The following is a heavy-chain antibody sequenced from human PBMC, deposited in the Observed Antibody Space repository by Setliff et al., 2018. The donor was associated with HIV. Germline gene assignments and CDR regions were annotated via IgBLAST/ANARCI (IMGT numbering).Heavy chain of an antibody. CDR1: GFTFGDYY. CDR2: ISTSGSPI. V-gene: IGHV3-11*04. Sequence: GGSLRLSCAASGFTFGDYYMSWIRQAPGKGLEWVSFISTSGSPIYYADSVKGRFTISRDNAKNSLYLQMHSLGAEDTAIYYCAKMTPSYYFYMDAWGNGTTVTVSS. J-gene: IGHJ6*03. CDR3: AKMTPSYYFYMDA. D-gene: IGHD2-15*01.